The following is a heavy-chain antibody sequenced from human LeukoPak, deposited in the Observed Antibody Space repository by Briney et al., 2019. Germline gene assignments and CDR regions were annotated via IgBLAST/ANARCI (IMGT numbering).Heavy chain of an antibody. CDR2: IYTSGST. Sequence: SETLSLTCTVSGYSISSGYYWGWIRQPPGKGLEWIGRIYTSGSTNYNPSLKSRVTISVDTSKNQFSLKLSSVTAADTAVYYCARDGGGSLYNWFDPWGQGTLVTVSS. J-gene: IGHJ5*02. CDR1: GYSISSGYY. D-gene: IGHD1-26*01. CDR3: ARDGGGSLYNWFDP. V-gene: IGHV4-38-2*02.